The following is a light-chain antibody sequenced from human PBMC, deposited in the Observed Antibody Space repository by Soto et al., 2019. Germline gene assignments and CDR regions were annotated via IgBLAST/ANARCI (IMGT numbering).Light chain of an antibody. CDR1: ESISRW. CDR2: RAS. CDR3: QQYKSYSPYT. J-gene: IGKJ2*01. V-gene: IGKV1-5*03. Sequence: DILMTQSPSTLSASVGDRVTITGRASESISRWLAWYQQKPGQAPKLLIHRASTLATGVPSRISGSGSGTDFTLTISNLQPDDFATYYCQQYKSYSPYTFGQGTKVDSK.